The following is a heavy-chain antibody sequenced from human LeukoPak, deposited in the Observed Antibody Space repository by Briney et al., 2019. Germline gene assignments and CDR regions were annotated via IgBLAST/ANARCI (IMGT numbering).Heavy chain of an antibody. CDR3: ARGSGSYPY. CDR2: IYSGGST. J-gene: IGHJ4*02. V-gene: IGHV3-53*01. D-gene: IGHD1-26*01. CDR1: GFTVSSNY. Sequence: SGGSLRLSCAPSGFTVSSNYMSWVRQAPGKGLEWVSVIYSGGSTYYADSVKGRFTISRDNSKNTLYLQMNSLRAEDTAVYYCARGSGSYPYWGQGTLVTVSS.